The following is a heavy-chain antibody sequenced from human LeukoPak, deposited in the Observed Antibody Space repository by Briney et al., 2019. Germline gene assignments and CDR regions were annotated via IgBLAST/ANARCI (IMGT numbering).Heavy chain of an antibody. CDR1: GGSISSYY. V-gene: IGHV4-59*01. CDR2: IYYSGST. D-gene: IGHD6-13*01. Sequence: SETLSLTCTVSGGSISSYYWSWIRQPPGKGLEWIGYIYYSGSTNYNPSLKSRVTISVDTSKNQFSLKLSSVTAADTAVYYCARGLKTAGTHWFDPWGQGTLVTVSS. J-gene: IGHJ5*02. CDR3: ARGLKTAGTHWFDP.